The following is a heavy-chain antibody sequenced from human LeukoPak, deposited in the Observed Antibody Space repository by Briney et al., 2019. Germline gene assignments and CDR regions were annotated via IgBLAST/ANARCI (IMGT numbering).Heavy chain of an antibody. D-gene: IGHD6-13*01. CDR3: AKAAAGAYYYYMDV. V-gene: IGHV3-20*04. Sequence: GGSLRLSCAASGFTFDDYGMSWVRQAPGKGLEWVSGINWNGGSTGYADSVKGRFTISRDNAKNSLYLQMNSLRAEDMALYYCAKAAAGAYYYYMDVWGKGTTVTVSS. CDR1: GFTFDDYG. J-gene: IGHJ6*03. CDR2: INWNGGST.